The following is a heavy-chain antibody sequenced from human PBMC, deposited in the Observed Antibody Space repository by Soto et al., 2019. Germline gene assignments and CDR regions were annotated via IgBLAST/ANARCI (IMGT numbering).Heavy chain of an antibody. Sequence: GESLKISCKGSGYSFTSYWISWVRQMPGKGLEWMGRIDPSDSYTNYSPSFQGHVTISADKSISTAYLQWSSLKASDTAMYYCARPGITMVRGVIIYYYGMDVWGQGTTVTVSS. CDR3: ARPGITMVRGVIIYYYGMDV. J-gene: IGHJ6*02. CDR2: IDPSDSYT. CDR1: GYSFTSYW. D-gene: IGHD3-10*01. V-gene: IGHV5-10-1*01.